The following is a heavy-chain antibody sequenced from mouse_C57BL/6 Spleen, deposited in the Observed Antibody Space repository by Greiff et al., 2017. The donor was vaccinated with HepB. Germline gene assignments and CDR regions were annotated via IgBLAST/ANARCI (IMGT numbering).Heavy chain of an antibody. CDR2: ISSGSSTI. J-gene: IGHJ2*01. Sequence: EVQVVESGGGLVKPGGSLKLSCAASGFTFSDYGMHWVRQAPEKGLEWVAYISSGSSTIYYADTVKGRFTISRDNAKNTLFLQMTSLRSEDTAMYYCARPTTVVAGELDYWGQGTTLTVSS. D-gene: IGHD1-1*01. CDR3: ARPTTVVAGELDY. V-gene: IGHV5-17*01. CDR1: GFTFSDYG.